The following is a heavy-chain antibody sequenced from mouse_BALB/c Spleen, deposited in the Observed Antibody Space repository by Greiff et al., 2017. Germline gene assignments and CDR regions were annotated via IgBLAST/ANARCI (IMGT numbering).Heavy chain of an antibody. CDR1: GFTFSSYT. CDR2: ISSGGSYT. Sequence: EVNVVESGGGLVKPGGSLKLSCAASGFTFSSYTMSWVRQTPEKRLEWVATISSGGSYTYYPDSVKGRFTISRDNAKNTLYLQMSSLKSEDTAMYYCTREGNWYFDVWGAGTTVTVSS. D-gene: IGHD2-14*01. J-gene: IGHJ1*01. V-gene: IGHV5-6-4*01. CDR3: TREGNWYFDV.